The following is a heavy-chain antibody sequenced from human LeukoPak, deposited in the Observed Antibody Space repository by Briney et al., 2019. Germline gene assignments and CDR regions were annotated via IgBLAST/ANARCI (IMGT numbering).Heavy chain of an antibody. CDR3: ARDRELRVVSTAAGYNYYHYMDV. CDR2: IIPIFGTA. D-gene: IGHD6-13*01. CDR1: GGTFSSYA. J-gene: IGHJ6*03. V-gene: IGHV1-69*13. Sequence: SVKVSCKASGGTFSSYAISWVRQAPGQGLEWMGGIIPIFGTANYAQKFQGRVTITADESTSTAYMELSSLRFEDTAVYYCARDRELRVVSTAAGYNYYHYMDVWGKGTTVTVSS.